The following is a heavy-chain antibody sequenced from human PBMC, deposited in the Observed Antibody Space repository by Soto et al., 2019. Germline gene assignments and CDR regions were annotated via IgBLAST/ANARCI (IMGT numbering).Heavy chain of an antibody. D-gene: IGHD2-21*01. CDR2: IYHSGST. CDR1: GGSISSSNW. V-gene: IGHV4-4*02. CDR3: VRDMQLWRLDS. J-gene: IGHJ4*02. Sequence: SETLSLTCAVSGGSISSSNWWSWVRQPPGKGLEWIGEIYHSGSTNYNPSLKSRVTISVDKSKNQFSLKLSSVTAEDTAVYYCVRDMQLWRLDSWGQGTLVTVSS.